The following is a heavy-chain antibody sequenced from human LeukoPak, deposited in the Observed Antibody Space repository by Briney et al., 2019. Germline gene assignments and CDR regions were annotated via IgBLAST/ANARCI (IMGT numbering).Heavy chain of an antibody. Sequence: SETLSLTCAVSGDSISGFYWSWIRQPPGKGLEWIGYIYYRGSANYNPSLKSRVTISVDTSKNQFSLKLSSVTAADTAVYYCARVRWVRGYCSGGSCYSMGGYFDYWGQGTLVTVSS. CDR1: GDSISGFY. D-gene: IGHD2-15*01. J-gene: IGHJ4*02. CDR3: ARVRWVRGYCSGGSCYSMGGYFDY. CDR2: IYYRGSA. V-gene: IGHV4-59*12.